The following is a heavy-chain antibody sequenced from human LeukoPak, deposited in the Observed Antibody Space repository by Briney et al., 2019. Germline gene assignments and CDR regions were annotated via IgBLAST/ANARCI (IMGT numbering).Heavy chain of an antibody. CDR3: ARDLAVAGIVYYYGMDV. Sequence: GGSLRLSCAASGFTFSSYSMNWVRQAPGKGLEWVSSISSSSSYIYYADSVKGRFTISRDNAKNSLYLQMNSLRAEDTAVYYCARDLAVAGIVYYYGMDVWGQGTTVTVSS. D-gene: IGHD6-19*01. J-gene: IGHJ6*02. V-gene: IGHV3-21*01. CDR2: ISSSSSYI. CDR1: GFTFSSYS.